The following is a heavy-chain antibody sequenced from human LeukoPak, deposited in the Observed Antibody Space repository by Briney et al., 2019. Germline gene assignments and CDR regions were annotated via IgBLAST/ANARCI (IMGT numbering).Heavy chain of an antibody. D-gene: IGHD6-13*01. CDR1: GFTFSSYA. CDR3: ARESSSSPGNYYGMDV. V-gene: IGHV3-30-3*01. J-gene: IGHJ6*02. Sequence: GGSLRLSCAASGFTFSSYAMHWVRQAPGKGLEWVAVISYDGSNKYYADSVKGRFTISRDNSKNTLYLQMNSLRAEDTAVYYCARESSSSPGNYYGMDVWGQGTTVTVSS. CDR2: ISYDGSNK.